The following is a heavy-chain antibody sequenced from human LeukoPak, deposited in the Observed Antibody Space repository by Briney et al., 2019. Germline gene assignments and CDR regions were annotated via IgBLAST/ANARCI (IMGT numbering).Heavy chain of an antibody. CDR3: ARKGRSFYFDY. CDR1: GFTFSSYS. D-gene: IGHD2-15*01. J-gene: IGHJ4*02. Sequence: GGSLRLSCEGSGFTFSSYSMIWVRQAPGKGLEWVSSIRGDSTETRHADSLMGRFTISRDNAKKSLYLQMNSLRAEDTAVYYCARKGRSFYFDYWGQGTLVTASS. V-gene: IGHV3-21*01. CDR2: IRGDSTET.